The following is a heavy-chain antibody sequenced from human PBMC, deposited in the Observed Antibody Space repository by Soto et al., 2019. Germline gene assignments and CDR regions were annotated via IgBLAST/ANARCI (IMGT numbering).Heavy chain of an antibody. Sequence: PSNTLSLTCTVSGGSISSSSYYWGWIRQPPGKGLEWIGSIYYSGSTYYNPSLKSRVTISVDTSKNQFSLKLSSVTAADTAVYYCARPWFSSGWYYDAFDIWGQGTMVTASS. CDR2: IYYSGST. J-gene: IGHJ3*02. V-gene: IGHV4-39*01. CDR3: ARPWFSSGWYYDAFDI. CDR1: GGSISSSSYY. D-gene: IGHD6-19*01.